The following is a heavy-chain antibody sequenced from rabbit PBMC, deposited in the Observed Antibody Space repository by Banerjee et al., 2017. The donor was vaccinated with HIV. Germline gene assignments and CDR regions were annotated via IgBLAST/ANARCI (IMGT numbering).Heavy chain of an antibody. Sequence: QSLEESGGDLVKPGASLTLTCTASGFSFSSSYYMCWVRQAPGKGLEWIACIYGGSGSKSYYASRAKGRFTISKASSTTVTLQMTSLTAADTATYFCARDLAGVIGWNFNLWGPGTLVTVS. CDR1: GFSFSSSYY. J-gene: IGHJ4*01. V-gene: IGHV1S40*01. CDR3: ARDLAGVIGWNFNL. D-gene: IGHD4-1*01. CDR2: IYGGSGSKS.